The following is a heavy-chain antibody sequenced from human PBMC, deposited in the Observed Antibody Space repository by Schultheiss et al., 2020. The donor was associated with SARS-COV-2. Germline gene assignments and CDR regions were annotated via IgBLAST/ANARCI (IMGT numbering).Heavy chain of an antibody. CDR2: ISYDGSNK. CDR3: AKDQNILTGYYAYYYYYGVDV. V-gene: IGHV3-30*18. D-gene: IGHD3-9*01. CDR1: GFTFNTYG. Sequence: GGSLRLSCAASGFTFNTYGMHWVRQAPGKGLEWVTVISYDGSNKYYADSVKGRFTISRDNSKNTLFLQMNSLRVEDTAVYYCAKDQNILTGYYAYYYYYGVDVWSPGTTVTVSS. J-gene: IGHJ6*02.